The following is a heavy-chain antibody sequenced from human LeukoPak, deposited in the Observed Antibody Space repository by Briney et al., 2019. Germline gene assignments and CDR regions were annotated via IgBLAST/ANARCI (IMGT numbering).Heavy chain of an antibody. Sequence: SETLSLTCAVYGGSFSGYYWSWIRQPPGKGLEWIGEINHSGSTNYNPSLKSRVTISVDTSKNQFSLKLSSVTAADTAVYYCANDVLGYCSGGSCSDWGQGTLVTVSS. J-gene: IGHJ4*02. CDR3: ANDVLGYCSGGSCSD. CDR1: GGSFSGYY. CDR2: INHSGST. V-gene: IGHV4-34*01. D-gene: IGHD2-15*01.